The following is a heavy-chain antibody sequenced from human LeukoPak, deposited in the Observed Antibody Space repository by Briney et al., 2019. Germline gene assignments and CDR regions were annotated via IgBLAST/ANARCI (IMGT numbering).Heavy chain of an antibody. CDR1: GFTFGTFW. Sequence: TGGSLRLSCAASGFTFGTFWMSWVRQAPGKGLEWVANIKQDGSETFYVDSVKGRFTISRDNAKDSLYLQMNSLRAEDTALYYCAKDLHYYVAMDVWGQGTAVTVSS. D-gene: IGHD3-10*02. J-gene: IGHJ6*02. CDR2: IKQDGSET. CDR3: AKDLHYYVAMDV. V-gene: IGHV3-7*05.